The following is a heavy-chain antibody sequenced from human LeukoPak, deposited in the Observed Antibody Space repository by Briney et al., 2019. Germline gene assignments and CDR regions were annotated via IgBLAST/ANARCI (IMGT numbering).Heavy chain of an antibody. Sequence: PGGSLRLSCAASGFTFSSYAMSWVRQAPGKGLEWVSAISGSGGSTYYADSVKGRLTISRDNSKNTLYLQMNSLRAEDTAVYYCAKDGYSYGIFDYWGQGTLVTVSS. D-gene: IGHD5-18*01. CDR3: AKDGYSYGIFDY. V-gene: IGHV3-23*01. CDR1: GFTFSSYA. CDR2: ISGSGGST. J-gene: IGHJ4*02.